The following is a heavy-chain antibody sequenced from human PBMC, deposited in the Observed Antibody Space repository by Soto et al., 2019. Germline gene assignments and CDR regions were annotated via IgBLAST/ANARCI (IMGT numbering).Heavy chain of an antibody. Sequence: GASVKVSCKASGYTSTTYYIHWVRQAPGQGLEWMGIIHPSGGITNYAQKFQGRVTMTRDTSTNTVYMELSSLRSEGTAVYYCARLAIHLGELSLFLDYWGQGTLVTVSS. V-gene: IGHV1-46*01. CDR2: IHPSGGIT. CDR1: GYTSTTYY. J-gene: IGHJ4*02. D-gene: IGHD3-16*02. CDR3: ARLAIHLGELSLFLDY.